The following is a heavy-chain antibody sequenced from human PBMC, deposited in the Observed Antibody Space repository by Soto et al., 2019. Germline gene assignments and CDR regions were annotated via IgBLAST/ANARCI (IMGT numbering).Heavy chain of an antibody. CDR1: GGSVSSGSYY. V-gene: IGHV4-61*01. D-gene: IGHD4-4*01. CDR2: IYYSGST. J-gene: IGHJ4*02. CDR3: ARFLSSTVTTVDY. Sequence: PSETLSLTCTVSGGSVSSGSYYWSWIRQPPGKGLEWIGYIYYSGSTNYNPSLKSRVTISVVTSKNQFSLKLSSVTAADTAVYYCARFLSSTVTTVDYWGQGTLVTVSS.